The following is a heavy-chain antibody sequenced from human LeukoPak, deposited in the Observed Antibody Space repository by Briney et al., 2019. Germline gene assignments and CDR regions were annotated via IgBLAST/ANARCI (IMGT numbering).Heavy chain of an antibody. Sequence: GRSLRLSCAASGFIFSSYWMNWVRQAPGKGLEWVATIKTDGREKYSVDSVKGRFTISRDNTKNSLYLQINSLRAEDTAVYYCARNWGWFDYWGQGTLVTVSS. D-gene: IGHD7-27*01. V-gene: IGHV3-7*01. CDR2: IKTDGREK. CDR1: GFIFSSYW. J-gene: IGHJ4*02. CDR3: ARNWGWFDY.